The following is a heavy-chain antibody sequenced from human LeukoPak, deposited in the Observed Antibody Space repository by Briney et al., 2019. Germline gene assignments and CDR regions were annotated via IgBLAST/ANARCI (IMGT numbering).Heavy chain of an antibody. D-gene: IGHD4-17*01. CDR3: AKATSRMTTVTSPLGY. Sequence: PGGSLRLSCAASGFTFSGYAMNWVRQAPGKGLEWLSAISGSGGGTYYADSVKGRFTISRDNSKNTLYLQMNSLRAEDTAVYYCAKATSRMTTVTSPLGYWGQGTLVTVSS. CDR2: ISGSGGGT. V-gene: IGHV3-23*01. J-gene: IGHJ4*02. CDR1: GFTFSGYA.